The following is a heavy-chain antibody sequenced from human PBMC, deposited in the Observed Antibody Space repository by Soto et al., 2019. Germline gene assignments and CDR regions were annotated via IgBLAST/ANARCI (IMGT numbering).Heavy chain of an antibody. J-gene: IGHJ4*02. V-gene: IGHV1-69*13. CDR3: ARTTVFYSSGWYYFDY. CDR2: IIPIFGTA. CDR1: GGTFSSYA. D-gene: IGHD6-19*01. Sequence: SVKVSCKASGGTFSSYAISWVRQAPGQGLEWMGGIIPIFGTANYAQKFQGRVTITADESTSTAYMELSSLRSEDTAVYYCARTTVFYSSGWYYFDYWGQGTLVTVSS.